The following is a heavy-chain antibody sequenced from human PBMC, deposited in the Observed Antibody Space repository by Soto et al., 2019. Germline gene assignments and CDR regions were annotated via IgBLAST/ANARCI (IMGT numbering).Heavy chain of an antibody. V-gene: IGHV1-69*01. D-gene: IGHD2-21*02. CDR2: IIPIFGTA. CDR3: ARVQTAIGTTYWYFDL. CDR1: GGTVSSYA. J-gene: IGHJ2*01. Sequence: QVQLVQSGAEVKKPGSSVKVSCKASGGTVSSYAISWVRQAPGQGLEWMGGIIPIFGTANYAQKFQGRVTITADESTSTAYMELSSLRSEDTAVYYCARVQTAIGTTYWYFDLWGRGTLVTVSS.